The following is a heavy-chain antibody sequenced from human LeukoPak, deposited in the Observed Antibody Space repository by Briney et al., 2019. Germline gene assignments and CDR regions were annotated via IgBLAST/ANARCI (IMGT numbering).Heavy chain of an antibody. V-gene: IGHV1-69*04. Sequence: SVKVSCKASGGTFSSYAISWLRQAPGQGLEWMGRIIPILGIANYAQKFQGRVTITADKSTSTAYMELSSLRSEDTAVYYCARETGSGSYYSASWLDPWGQGTLVTVSS. CDR1: GGTFSSYA. D-gene: IGHD1-26*01. CDR2: IIPILGIA. J-gene: IGHJ5*02. CDR3: ARETGSGSYYSASWLDP.